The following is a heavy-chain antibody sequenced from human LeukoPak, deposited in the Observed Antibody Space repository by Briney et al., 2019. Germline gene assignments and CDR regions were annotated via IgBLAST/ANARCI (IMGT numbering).Heavy chain of an antibody. J-gene: IGHJ4*02. D-gene: IGHD1-1*01. CDR3: AKAPPYTKYFDY. Sequence: PGGSLRLSCAASGFTFSAYAMSWVRQAPGKGLEWVSAGSGSGGITYYADSAKGRFTISRDSSKNTLFLQMNSLRAEDTAVYYCAKAPPYTKYFDYWGQGTLLTVSS. CDR1: GFTFSAYA. V-gene: IGHV3-23*01. CDR2: GSGSGGIT.